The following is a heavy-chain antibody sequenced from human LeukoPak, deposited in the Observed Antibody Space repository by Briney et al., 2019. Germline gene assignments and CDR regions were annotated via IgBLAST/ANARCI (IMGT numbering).Heavy chain of an antibody. CDR3: ARDRDSSSWLYFDY. CDR1: GGSISSSNG. D-gene: IGHD6-13*01. Sequence: SDTLSLTCAVSGGSISSSNGRRWVREPAGKVKKWIGEIYHSGSTNYNPSLKSRVTISVDKSKNQFSLKLSSVTAADTAVYYCARDRDSSSWLYFDYWGQGTLVTVSS. CDR2: IYHSGST. J-gene: IGHJ4*02. V-gene: IGHV4-4*02.